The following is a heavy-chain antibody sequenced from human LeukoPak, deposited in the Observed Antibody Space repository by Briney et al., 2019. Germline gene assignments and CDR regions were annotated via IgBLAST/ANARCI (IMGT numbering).Heavy chain of an antibody. V-gene: IGHV3-30-3*01. CDR1: GGTFSSYA. Sequence: SCKASGGTFSSYAMHWVRQAPGKGLEWVAVISYDGSNKYYADSVKGRFTISRDNSKNTLYLQMNSLRAEDTAVYYCARDMDYYDSSGFLDYWGQGTLVTVSS. J-gene: IGHJ4*02. CDR2: ISYDGSNK. CDR3: ARDMDYYDSSGFLDY. D-gene: IGHD3-22*01.